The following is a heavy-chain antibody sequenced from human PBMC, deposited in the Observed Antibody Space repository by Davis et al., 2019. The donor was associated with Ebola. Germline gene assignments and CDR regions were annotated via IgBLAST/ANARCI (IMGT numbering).Heavy chain of an antibody. V-gene: IGHV4-34*01. Sequence: SETSLTCAVYGGSFSGYYWSWIRQPPGRGLEWIGEINHSGSTNYNPSLKSRVTISVDTSKNQFSLKLSSVTAADTAVYYCARAVGKGAWFDPWGQGTLVTVSS. D-gene: IGHD1-26*01. CDR2: INHSGST. CDR3: ARAVGKGAWFDP. J-gene: IGHJ5*02. CDR1: GGSFSGYY.